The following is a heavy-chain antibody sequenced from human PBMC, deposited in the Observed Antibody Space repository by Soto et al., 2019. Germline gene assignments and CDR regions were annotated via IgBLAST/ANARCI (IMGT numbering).Heavy chain of an antibody. V-gene: IGHV3-49*03. CDR2: IRSKAYGGTT. CDR1: GFTFGDYA. Sequence: GGSLRLSCTASGFTFGDYAMSWFRQAPGKGLEWVGFIRSKAYGGTTEYAASVKGRFTISRDDSKSIAYLQMNSLKTEDTAVYYGTREGVYYDILTGYYYYFDYWGQGTLVTVSS. D-gene: IGHD3-9*01. J-gene: IGHJ4*02. CDR3: TREGVYYDILTGYYYYFDY.